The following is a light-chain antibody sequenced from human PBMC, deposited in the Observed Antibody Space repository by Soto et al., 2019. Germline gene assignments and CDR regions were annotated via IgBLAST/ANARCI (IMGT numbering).Light chain of an antibody. J-gene: IGLJ1*01. CDR3: SSYAGSDNLGV. Sequence: QSALTQPPSASGSPGQSVTISCTGTSSDVGGYNYVSWYQQHPDKAPRLMIYEVTKRPSGVPDRFSGSKSGNTASLTVSGLQAEDEADYYCSSYAGSDNLGVFVTGTKLTVL. CDR1: SSDVGGYNY. CDR2: EVT. V-gene: IGLV2-8*01.